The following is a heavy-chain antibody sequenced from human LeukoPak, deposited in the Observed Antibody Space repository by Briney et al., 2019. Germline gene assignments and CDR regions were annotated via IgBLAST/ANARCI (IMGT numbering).Heavy chain of an antibody. D-gene: IGHD6-19*01. CDR3: ARGGWNYFDY. V-gene: IGHV4-59*01. CDR2: IYYSGST. Sequence: SETLSLTCTVSGGSISSYYWSWIRQPPGKGLEWIGYIYYSGSTNYNPPLKSRVTMSVDVSKNQFSLKLSSVTAADTAVYYCARGGWNYFDYWGQGILATVSS. CDR1: GGSISSYY. J-gene: IGHJ4*02.